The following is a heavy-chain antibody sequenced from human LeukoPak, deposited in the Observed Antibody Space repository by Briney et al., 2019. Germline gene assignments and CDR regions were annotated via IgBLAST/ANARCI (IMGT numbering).Heavy chain of an antibody. CDR3: ARHADGGTFPLDY. D-gene: IGHD1-26*01. V-gene: IGHV4-59*08. CDR2: IYYSGTT. Sequence: SETLSLTCTVSGGSLNSFYCSWFRQPPGKGLEWIGWIYYSGTTKYNPSLKSRVTISIDTSKNQFSLKVSSVTAADTAVYYCARHADGGTFPLDYWGQGSLVTVSS. CDR1: GGSLNSFY. J-gene: IGHJ4*02.